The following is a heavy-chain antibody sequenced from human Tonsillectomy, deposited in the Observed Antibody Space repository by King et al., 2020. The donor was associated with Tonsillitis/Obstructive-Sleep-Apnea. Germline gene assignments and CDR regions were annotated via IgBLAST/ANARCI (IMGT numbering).Heavy chain of an antibody. Sequence: EVQLVESGGGLVQPGKSLRLSCAASGFTFSSYWMTWVRQAPGKGLEWVANINQDGTEKYYVDSVKGRFIISRDNAKNSLYLQMNSLRAEDTAMYYCARDMVTTIVLVPFDIWGQGTMVAVSS. CDR3: ARDMVTTIVLVPFDI. CDR2: INQDGTEK. D-gene: IGHD3-22*01. CDR1: GFTFSSYW. V-gene: IGHV3-7*01. J-gene: IGHJ3*02.